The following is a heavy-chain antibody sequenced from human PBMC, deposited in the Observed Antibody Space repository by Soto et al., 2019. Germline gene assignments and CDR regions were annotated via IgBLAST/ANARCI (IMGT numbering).Heavy chain of an antibody. CDR1: GFSLSNARMG. Sequence: QVTLKESGPVLVKPTETLTLTCTVSGFSLSNARMGVSWIRQPPGKALEWLAHIFSNDEKSYSTSLKSRLTIANNTTNSQVVLTKTNRDPVDTATFYCAGGGGGSYGYWGQGTLVTVSS. CDR3: AGGGGGSYGY. J-gene: IGHJ4*02. V-gene: IGHV2-26*01. D-gene: IGHD1-26*01. CDR2: IFSNDEK.